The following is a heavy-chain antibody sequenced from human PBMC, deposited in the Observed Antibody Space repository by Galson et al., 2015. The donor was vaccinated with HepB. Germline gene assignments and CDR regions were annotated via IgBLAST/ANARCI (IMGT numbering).Heavy chain of an antibody. J-gene: IGHJ4*02. CDR1: GDSVSSNSAA. CDR3: ARDIEEQNSYYFDY. CDR2: TYYRSKWYN. V-gene: IGHV6-1*01. D-gene: IGHD1-26*01. Sequence: CAISGDSVSSNSAAWNWIRQSPSRGLEWLGRTYYRSKWYNDYAVSVKSRITINPDTSKNQYSLQLNSVTPEDTAVYYCARDIEEQNSYYFDYWGQGTLVTVSS.